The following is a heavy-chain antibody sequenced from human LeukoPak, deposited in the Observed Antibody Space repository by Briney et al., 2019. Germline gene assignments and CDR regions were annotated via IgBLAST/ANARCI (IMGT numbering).Heavy chain of an antibody. Sequence: GASVKVSCKASGGTFSSYAISWVRQAPGQGLEWMGRINPTSGDTDYAQNFQGRVTMTRDTSITTAYMELSRLRSDDTALYYCARAGWTDAFDIWGQGTMVTVSS. D-gene: IGHD3/OR15-3a*01. CDR1: GGTFSSYA. CDR2: INPTSGDT. V-gene: IGHV1-2*06. J-gene: IGHJ3*02. CDR3: ARAGWTDAFDI.